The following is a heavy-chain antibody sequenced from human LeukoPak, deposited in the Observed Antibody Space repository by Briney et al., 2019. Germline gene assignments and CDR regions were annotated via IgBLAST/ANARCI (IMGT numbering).Heavy chain of an antibody. J-gene: IGHJ4*02. CDR1: GGSISSGDYC. V-gene: IGHV4-30-4*08. CDR3: ASRGYSYGTTGYFDY. CDR2: IYYSGST. D-gene: IGHD5-18*01. Sequence: SETLSLTCTVSGGSISSGDYCWSWIRQPPGKGLEWIWYIYYSGSTYYNPSLKNRVTISVDTSKNQFSLKLSSVTAADTAVYYCASRGYSYGTTGYFDYWGQGTLVTVSS.